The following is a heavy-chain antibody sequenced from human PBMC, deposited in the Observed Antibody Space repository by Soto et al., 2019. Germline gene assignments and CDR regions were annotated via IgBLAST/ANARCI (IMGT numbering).Heavy chain of an antibody. D-gene: IGHD3-10*01. J-gene: IGHJ3*02. Sequence: QVQLVQSGAEVKKPGSSVKVSCKASGGTFSSYAISWVRQAPGQGLEWMGGIIPIFGTANYAQKFQGRVTITADESTSTAYMELSSLRSEDTAVYYCARSITMVRGVGDDAFDIWDQGTMVTVSS. CDR3: ARSITMVRGVGDDAFDI. V-gene: IGHV1-69*01. CDR2: IIPIFGTA. CDR1: GGTFSSYA.